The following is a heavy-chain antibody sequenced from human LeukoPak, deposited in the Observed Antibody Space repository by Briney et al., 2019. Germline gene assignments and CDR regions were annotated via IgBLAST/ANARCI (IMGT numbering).Heavy chain of an antibody. CDR1: GFTFSSYG. CDR2: IRYEGSDK. Sequence: GGSLRLSCAPSGFTFSSYGMHWVRPAPGKGLGWVAFIRYEGSDKYYADSVKGRFTISRDNSKNTLYLQMNSLRAEDTAVYYCANLPLVRGVILAVVYWGQGTLVTVSS. V-gene: IGHV3-30*02. D-gene: IGHD3-10*01. J-gene: IGHJ4*02. CDR3: ANLPLVRGVILAVVY.